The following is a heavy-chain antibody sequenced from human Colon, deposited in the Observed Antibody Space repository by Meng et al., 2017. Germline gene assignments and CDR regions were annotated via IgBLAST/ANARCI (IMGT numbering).Heavy chain of an antibody. D-gene: IGHD3-3*01. CDR1: GDTVPRSNTA. CDR3: ARGFWKSGFDS. CDR2: TYYTSKWNN. Sequence: RQPQPRLLKPSQPLSPPSSTSGDTVPRSNTAWNWIRQSPSRGLEWLGRTYYTSKWNNDYAVSVRSRITINADTSKSQSFLHLNSVTPEDTAVYYCARGFWKSGFDSWGQGTLVTVSS. J-gene: IGHJ5*02. V-gene: IGHV6-1*01.